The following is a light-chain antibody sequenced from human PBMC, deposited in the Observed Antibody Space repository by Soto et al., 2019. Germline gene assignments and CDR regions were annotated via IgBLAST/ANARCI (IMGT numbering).Light chain of an antibody. CDR3: IQALQSPLT. Sequence: DIVMTQSPLSLPVTPGEPASISCRSSQSLLHSNGYNYLDWYLQKPGRSPQVLIYLGSNRASGVPDRFIGSGSGTDFTLKISRVEPEDVGVYYCIQALQSPLTLGGGTKVDIK. CDR1: QSLLHSNGYNY. V-gene: IGKV2-28*01. J-gene: IGKJ4*01. CDR2: LGS.